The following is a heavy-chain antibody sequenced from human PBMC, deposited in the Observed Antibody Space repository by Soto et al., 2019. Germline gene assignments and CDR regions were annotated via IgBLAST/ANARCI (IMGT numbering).Heavy chain of an antibody. V-gene: IGHV1-3*01. CDR1: GYTFTSYG. CDR3: ARSSGWYYVDY. D-gene: IGHD3-22*01. J-gene: IGHJ4*02. CDR2: INAGNGNT. Sequence: GASVKVSCKASGYTFTSYGIHWVRQAPGQRLEWMGWINAGNGNTKYSQKFQGRVTITRDTSASTAYTELSSLRSEDTAVYYCARSSGWYYVDYWGQGTRVTVSS.